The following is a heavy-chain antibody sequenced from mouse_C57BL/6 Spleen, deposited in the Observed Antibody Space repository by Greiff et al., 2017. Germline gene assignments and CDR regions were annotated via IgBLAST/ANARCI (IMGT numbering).Heavy chain of an antibody. D-gene: IGHD2-5*01. J-gene: IGHJ4*01. CDR3: ARRRSNYVPYAMDY. Sequence: QVQLQQPGAELVKPGASVKLSCKASGYTFTSYWMQWVKQRPGQGLEWIGEIDPSDSDTNYNQKFKGKATLTVDTSSSKAYMQLSSLTSENSAVYYCARRRSNYVPYAMDYWGQGTSVTVSS. CDR1: GYTFTSYW. CDR2: IDPSDSDT. V-gene: IGHV1-50*01.